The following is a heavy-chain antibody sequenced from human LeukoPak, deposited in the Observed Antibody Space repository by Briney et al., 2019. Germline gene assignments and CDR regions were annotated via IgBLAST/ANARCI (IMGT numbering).Heavy chain of an antibody. CDR1: GFTFDDYT. D-gene: IGHD3-10*01. J-gene: IGHJ4*02. CDR2: ISWDGGST. Sequence: GGSLRLSCAASGFTFDDYTMHWVRQAPGKGLEWVSLISWDGGSTYYADSVKGRFTISRDNSKNSLYLQMNSLRTEDTALYYCAKARGAGYGSGSYYQAYFDYWGQGTLVTVSS. V-gene: IGHV3-43*01. CDR3: AKARGAGYGSGSYYQAYFDY.